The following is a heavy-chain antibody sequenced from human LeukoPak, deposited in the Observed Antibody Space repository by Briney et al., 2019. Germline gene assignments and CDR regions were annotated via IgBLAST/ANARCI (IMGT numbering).Heavy chain of an antibody. V-gene: IGHV3-23*01. CDR1: GFTFSSFA. Sequence: GGSLRLSCAASGFTFSSFALSWVRQAPGKGLEWVSAISGSGDDTFYADSVRGRFTISRDNSKNILYLQMNSLRGEDTAIYYCAKDFRGSGYFFDYWGRGTLVTVSS. D-gene: IGHD7-27*01. CDR2: ISGSGDDT. CDR3: AKDFRGSGYFFDY. J-gene: IGHJ4*02.